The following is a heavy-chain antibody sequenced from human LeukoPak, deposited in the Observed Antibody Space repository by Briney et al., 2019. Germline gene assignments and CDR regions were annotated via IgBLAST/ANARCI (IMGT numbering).Heavy chain of an antibody. CDR1: GASISFYY. J-gene: IGHJ4*02. CDR3: ARNNWGQRNFDY. CDR2: IYYSGST. D-gene: IGHD7-27*01. V-gene: IGHV4-59*01. Sequence: SETLSLTCTVSGASISFYYWSWIRQPPGKGLEWIGYIYYSGSTNYNPSLKSRVTISLATSKNQFSLKLSSVTAADMAVYYCARNNWGQRNFDYWGQGTLVTVSS.